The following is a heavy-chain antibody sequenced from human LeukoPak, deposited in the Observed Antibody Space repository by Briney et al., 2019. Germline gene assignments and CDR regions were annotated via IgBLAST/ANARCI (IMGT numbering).Heavy chain of an antibody. CDR3: ARDFRGYYESSGYYFAYYHGMDV. Sequence: ASVKVSCKASGYTFTSYAIYWVRQAPGQRLEWMGRINAGNGNTEFSQKLQDRVTITRDTSASTAYMELSSLRSEDTAVYYCARDFRGYYESSGYYFAYYHGMDVWGQGTTVTVSS. CDR1: GYTFTSYA. D-gene: IGHD3-22*01. J-gene: IGHJ6*02. CDR2: INAGNGNT. V-gene: IGHV1-3*01.